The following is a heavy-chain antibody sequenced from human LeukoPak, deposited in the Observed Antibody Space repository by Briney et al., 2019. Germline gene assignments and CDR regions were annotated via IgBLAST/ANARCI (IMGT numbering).Heavy chain of an antibody. CDR3: ARGMGYSYGHPQGAFDI. J-gene: IGHJ3*02. D-gene: IGHD5-18*01. CDR2: MSAYNGKT. CDR1: GYSSTSYG. V-gene: IGHV1-18*01. Sequence: GASVKVSCKASGYSSTSYGFNWVRQAPGQWLEWMGWMSAYNGKTNYAHSLQGRVTVTADTSTSTAYMELRSLRSEDTAVYYCARGMGYSYGHPQGAFDIWGQGTMVTASS.